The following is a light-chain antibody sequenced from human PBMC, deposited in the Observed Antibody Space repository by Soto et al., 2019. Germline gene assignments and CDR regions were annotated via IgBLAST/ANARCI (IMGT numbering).Light chain of an antibody. Sequence: TQSPSTLSASVGDRVTITCRASQTIDSWLAWYQQRPGKPPNLLIYKASTLASGVPSRFSGSGSGTEFTLTINSLQPDDFATYYCQQANSFPLTFGGGTKVDIK. J-gene: IGKJ4*01. CDR2: KAS. CDR1: QTIDSW. V-gene: IGKV1-5*03. CDR3: QQANSFPLT.